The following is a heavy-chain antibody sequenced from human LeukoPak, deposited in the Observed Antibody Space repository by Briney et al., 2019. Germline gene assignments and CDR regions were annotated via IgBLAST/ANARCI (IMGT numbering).Heavy chain of an antibody. Sequence: GGSLRLSCAASGFTFSSYWMSWVRQAPGKGLDWVANIKQDGSEKYYVDSVKGRFTISRDNAKNSLYLQMNSLRAEDTAVYYCARIKNSSELRGYYYMDVWGKGTTVTVSS. CDR3: ARIKNSSELRGYYYMDV. CDR2: IKQDGSEK. V-gene: IGHV3-7*01. J-gene: IGHJ6*03. CDR1: GFTFSSYW. D-gene: IGHD6-6*01.